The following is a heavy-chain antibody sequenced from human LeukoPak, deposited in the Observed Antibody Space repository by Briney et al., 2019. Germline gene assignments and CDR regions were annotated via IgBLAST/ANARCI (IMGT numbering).Heavy chain of an antibody. D-gene: IGHD3-10*01. CDR2: FDPEDGET. J-gene: IGHJ6*02. CDR1: GYTLTELS. V-gene: IGHV1-24*01. Sequence: ASVKVSCKVSGYTLTELSMHWVRQAPGKGLEWMGGFDPEDGETIYAQKFQGRVTMTEDTSTDTAYMELSSLRSEDTAVYYCATDNRMVRGVLGYYYYGMDVWGQGTTVTVSS. CDR3: ATDNRMVRGVLGYYYYGMDV.